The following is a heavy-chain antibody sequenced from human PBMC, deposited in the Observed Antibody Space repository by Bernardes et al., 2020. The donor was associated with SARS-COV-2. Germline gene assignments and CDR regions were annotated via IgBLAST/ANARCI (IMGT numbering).Heavy chain of an antibody. CDR1: GFDSSDYW. V-gene: IGHV3-7*03. Sequence: GGSLRLCCAGSGFDSSDYWMTWVRQAPGKGLEWVANIKRDGSETYYVDSVKGRFTISRDNAKNLVFLQMNSLRAEDTAVFYCVRSAGMDVWGQGTLVTVSS. J-gene: IGHJ4*02. CDR3: VRSAGMDV. D-gene: IGHD1-20*01. CDR2: IKRDGSET.